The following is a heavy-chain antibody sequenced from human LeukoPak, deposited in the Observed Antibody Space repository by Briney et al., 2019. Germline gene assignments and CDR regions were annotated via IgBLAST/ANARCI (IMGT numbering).Heavy chain of an antibody. CDR1: GYTFTGYY. V-gene: IGHV1-2*02. CDR3: ARGSALAGSRHPSDY. D-gene: IGHD6-25*01. J-gene: IGHJ4*02. CDR2: INPNNGDT. Sequence: GASVKVSCKASGYTFTGYYMHWVRQAPGQGLEWMGWINPNNGDTKYAQKFQDRVTMTRDTSISTAYVEVSRLTSDDTAVYYCARGSALAGSRHPSDYWGQGTLVTVSP.